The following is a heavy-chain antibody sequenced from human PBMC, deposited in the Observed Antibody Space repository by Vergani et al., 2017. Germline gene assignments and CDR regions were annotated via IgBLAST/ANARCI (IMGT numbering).Heavy chain of an antibody. D-gene: IGHD2-2*01. CDR3: ARQFPIIIIVPAAFFDY. CDR1: GGSISSYY. Sequence: QVQLQESGPGLVKPSETLSLTCTVSGGSISSYYWSWIRQPAGKGLEWIGRIYTSGSTYYNPSLKSRVTISVDTSKNQFSLKLSSVTDADTALYYCARQFPIIIIVPAAFFDYWGQGTLVTVSS. CDR2: IYTSGST. V-gene: IGHV4-4*07. J-gene: IGHJ4*02.